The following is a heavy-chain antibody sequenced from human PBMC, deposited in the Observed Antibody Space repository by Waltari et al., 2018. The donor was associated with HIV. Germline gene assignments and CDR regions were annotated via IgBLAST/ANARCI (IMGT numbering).Heavy chain of an antibody. CDR3: AKEGYSSGWYRGDVFDS. J-gene: IGHJ4*02. D-gene: IGHD6-19*01. V-gene: IGHV3-23*01. Sequence: DSVKGRFTISRDNPKNTVYLHMNSLRAEDTAVYYCAKEGYSSGWYRGDVFDSWGQGTLVTVSS.